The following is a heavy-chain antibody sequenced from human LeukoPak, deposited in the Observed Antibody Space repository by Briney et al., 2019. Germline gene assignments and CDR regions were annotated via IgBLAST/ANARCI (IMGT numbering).Heavy chain of an antibody. CDR2: INAGNGNT. Sequence: ASVTVSCKASGYTFTIYAMHWVRQAPGQRLEWMGWINAGNGNTKYSQKFQGRVTITRDTSASTAYMELSSLRSEDTAVYYWARAFEGATLLLPADDWGQGTLVTVPS. V-gene: IGHV1-3*01. D-gene: IGHD1-26*01. CDR1: GYTFTIYA. CDR3: ARAFEGATLLLPADD. J-gene: IGHJ4*02.